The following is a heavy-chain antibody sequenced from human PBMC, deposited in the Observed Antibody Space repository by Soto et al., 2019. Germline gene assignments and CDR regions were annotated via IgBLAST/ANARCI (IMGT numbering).Heavy chain of an antibody. D-gene: IGHD6-13*01. Sequence: GGSLRLSCAASGFTFSSYAMSWVRQAPGRGPVWVAGISGSGGSTSYADSVKGRFTISRDNAKNILYLQMNSLRVDDTALYYCTRGPRPSSAGTGAYWGQGTMVT. CDR2: ISGSGGST. CDR1: GFTFSSYA. V-gene: IGHV3-23*01. J-gene: IGHJ4*02. CDR3: TRGPRPSSAGTGAY.